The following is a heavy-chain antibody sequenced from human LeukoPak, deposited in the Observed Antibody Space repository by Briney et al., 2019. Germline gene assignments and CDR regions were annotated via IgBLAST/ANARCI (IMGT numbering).Heavy chain of an antibody. J-gene: IGHJ6*04. D-gene: IGHD2-2*01. CDR1: GGSFSGYY. V-gene: IGHV4-34*01. CDR2: INHSGST. Sequence: SETLPLTCAVYGGSFSGYYWSWIRQPPGKWLEWIGEINHSGSTNYNPSLKSRVTISVDTSKNQFSLKLTSVTAADTAVYYCAREGIVVLPAAPLDVWGKGTTVTVSS. CDR3: AREGIVVLPAAPLDV.